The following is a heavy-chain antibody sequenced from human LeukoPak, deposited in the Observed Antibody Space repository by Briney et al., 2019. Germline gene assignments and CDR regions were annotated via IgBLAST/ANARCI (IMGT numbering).Heavy chain of an antibody. CDR2: ISWNSGSI. D-gene: IGHD5-24*01. CDR1: GFTFDDYA. J-gene: IGHJ4*02. CDR3: AKDWGDGYNYFNY. V-gene: IGHV3-9*01. Sequence: GGSLRLSCAASGFTFDDYAMPWVRQAPGKGLEWASGISWNSGSIDYADSVKGRFTISRDNAENSLYLQMNSLRDEDTALYYCAKDWGDGYNYFNYWGQGALVTVSS.